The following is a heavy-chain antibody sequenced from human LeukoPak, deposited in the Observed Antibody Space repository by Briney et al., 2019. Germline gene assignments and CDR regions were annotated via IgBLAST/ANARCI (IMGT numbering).Heavy chain of an antibody. CDR1: GDSISRSSYY. D-gene: IGHD2/OR15-2a*01. Sequence: SETLSLTCTVSGDSISRSSYYWGWIRQPPGKGLEWVANIYSSGSTYYNPSLKSRVTISVDTSKNQVALKLSSVTAADTAVYYCASRPFSSPDYWGQGTLVSVSS. CDR2: IYSSGST. V-gene: IGHV4-39*01. CDR3: ASRPFSSPDY. J-gene: IGHJ4*02.